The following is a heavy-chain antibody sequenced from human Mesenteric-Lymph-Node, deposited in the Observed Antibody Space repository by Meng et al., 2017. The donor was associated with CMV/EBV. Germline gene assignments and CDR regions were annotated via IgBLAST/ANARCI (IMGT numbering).Heavy chain of an antibody. CDR1: SISGGAYY. J-gene: IGHJ5*02. V-gene: IGHV4-30-4*08. D-gene: IGHD3-3*01. CDR2: IYDSGTT. Sequence: SISGGAYYRSWIRQSPGKGLEWIGYIYDSGTTYYNPSLKSRVTMSVDTSKNHFSLKLSSVTAADTAVYHCAREAAIFAVPPGMNWFDPWGQGTLVTVSS. CDR3: AREAAIFAVPPGMNWFDP.